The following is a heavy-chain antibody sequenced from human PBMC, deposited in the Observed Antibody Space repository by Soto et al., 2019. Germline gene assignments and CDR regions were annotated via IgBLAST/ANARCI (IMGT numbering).Heavy chain of an antibody. CDR1: GFSLSTSGVG. CDR3: AHRREYSSSWNSGWFDP. D-gene: IGHD6-13*01. Sequence: QITLKESGPTVVIPTQTLTLTCTFSGFSLSTSGVGVGWIRQPQGKALEWLALIYWDDDKRYNPSLTTGVTNTKDTSKNPVGLTMTSMDPVDTGTYYCAHRREYSSSWNSGWFDPWGQGTLVTVSS. V-gene: IGHV2-5*02. J-gene: IGHJ5*02. CDR2: IYWDDDK.